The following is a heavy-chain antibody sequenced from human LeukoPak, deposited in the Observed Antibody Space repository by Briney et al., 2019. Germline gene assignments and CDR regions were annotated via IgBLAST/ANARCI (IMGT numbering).Heavy chain of an antibody. V-gene: IGHV1-24*01. CDR1: GYTLTELS. CDR2: FDPEDGET. Sequence: ASVKVSCKVSGYTLTELSMHWVRQAPGKGLEWMGGFDPEDGETIYAQKFQGRVTMTEDTSTDTAYMELSSLRSEDTAVYYCATRGQSGYDPTDAFDIWGQGTMVTVSS. CDR3: ATRGQSGYDPTDAFDI. J-gene: IGHJ3*02. D-gene: IGHD5-12*01.